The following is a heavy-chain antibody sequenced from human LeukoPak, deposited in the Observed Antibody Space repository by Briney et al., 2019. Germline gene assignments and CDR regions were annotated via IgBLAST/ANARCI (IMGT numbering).Heavy chain of an antibody. Sequence: PGGSLRPSCAASGFTFSSYWMSWVRQAPGKGLEWVANIKQDGSEKYYVDSVKGRFTISRDNAKNSLYLQMNSLRAEDTAVYYCARDLEMHYYDSSGYSWFDPWAREPWSPSPQ. J-gene: IGHJ5*02. V-gene: IGHV3-7*01. CDR1: GFTFSSYW. CDR3: ARDLEMHYYDSSGYSWFDP. CDR2: IKQDGSEK. D-gene: IGHD3-22*01.